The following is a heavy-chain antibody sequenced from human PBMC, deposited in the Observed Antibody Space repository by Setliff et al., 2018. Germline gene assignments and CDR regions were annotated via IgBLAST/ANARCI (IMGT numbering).Heavy chain of an antibody. V-gene: IGHV4-59*11. CDR2: IHFSGTT. J-gene: IGHJ4*02. D-gene: IGHD2-15*01. Sequence: SETLSLTCTVSDGSSSSHYWSWIRQPPGKGLEWIGYIHFSGTTNYNPSLKSRVTLSLDTSKNQFSLELSSVTAADTAMYYCARENGYCSGGAWYFMFDYWGQGTLVTVSS. CDR3: ARENGYCSGGAWYFMFDY. CDR1: DGSSSSHY.